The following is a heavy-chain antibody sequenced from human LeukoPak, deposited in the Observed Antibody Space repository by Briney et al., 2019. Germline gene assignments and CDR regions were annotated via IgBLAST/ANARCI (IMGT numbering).Heavy chain of an antibody. Sequence: ASVKVSCTASGYIFISYGISWVRQAPGQGLEWMGWISAYNGNTKYAQKLQGRVTMTTDTSTSTAYMELRSLRSDDTAVYYCARDAADTVRGGDYWGQGSLVTVSS. CDR3: ARDAADTVRGGDY. J-gene: IGHJ4*02. D-gene: IGHD5-18*01. CDR2: ISAYNGNT. V-gene: IGHV1-18*01. CDR1: GYIFISYG.